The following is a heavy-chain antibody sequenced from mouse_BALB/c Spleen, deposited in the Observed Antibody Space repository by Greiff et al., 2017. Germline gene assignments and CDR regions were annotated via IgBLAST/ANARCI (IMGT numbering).Heavy chain of an antibody. CDR2: INPSNGGT. CDR3: TRDWDVWYFDV. J-gene: IGHJ1*01. D-gene: IGHD4-1*01. V-gene: IGHV1S81*02. Sequence: QVQLQQPGAELVKPGASVKLSCKASGYTFTSSYMYWVKQRPGQGLEWIGGINPSNGGTNFNEKFKSKATLTVDKSSSTAYMQLSSLTSEDSAVYYCTRDWDVWYFDVWGAGTTVTVSS. CDR1: GYTFTSSY.